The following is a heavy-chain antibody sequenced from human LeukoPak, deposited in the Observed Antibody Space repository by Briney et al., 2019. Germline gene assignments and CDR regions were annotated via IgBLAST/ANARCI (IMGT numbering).Heavy chain of an antibody. CDR2: INHSGST. CDR3: ARGTYYDFWSGYWAYYFDY. Sequence: SETLSLTCAVYGGSFSGYYWSWIRRPPGKGLEWIGEINHSGSTNYNPSLKSRVTISVDTPKNQFSLKLSSVTAADTAVYYCARGTYYDFWSGYWAYYFDYWGQGTLVTVTS. D-gene: IGHD3-3*01. J-gene: IGHJ4*02. CDR1: GGSFSGYY. V-gene: IGHV4-34*01.